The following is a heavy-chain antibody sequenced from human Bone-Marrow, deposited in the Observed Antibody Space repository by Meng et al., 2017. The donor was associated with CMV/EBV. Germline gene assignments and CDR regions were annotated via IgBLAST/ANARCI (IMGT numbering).Heavy chain of an antibody. Sequence: ASVKVSCKASGYTFTSYYMHWVRQAPGQGLEWMGIISPSGGSTSYAQKFQGRVTMTRDTSTSTVYMELSSLRSEDTAVYYCARDHKGYNWNPTNGYYYYYGMDVWGQGTTVTVSS. CDR3: ARDHKGYNWNPTNGYYYYYGMDV. V-gene: IGHV1-46*01. J-gene: IGHJ6*02. CDR2: ISPSGGST. CDR1: GYTFTSYY. D-gene: IGHD1-20*01.